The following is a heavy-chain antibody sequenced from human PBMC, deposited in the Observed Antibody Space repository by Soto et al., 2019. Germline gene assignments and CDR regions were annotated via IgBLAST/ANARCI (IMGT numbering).Heavy chain of an antibody. V-gene: IGHV3-23*01. Sequence: GGSLRLSCAASGFSISSNAMYWVRQAPGKGLEWVSGISERGDTAHYADSVKGRFTISRDTSKNTLYLQLNTLRADDTAVYYCAKDKPGTTSFDYWGQGILVTVSS. J-gene: IGHJ4*02. CDR1: GFSISSNA. CDR2: ISERGDTA. CDR3: AKDKPGTTSFDY. D-gene: IGHD1-1*01.